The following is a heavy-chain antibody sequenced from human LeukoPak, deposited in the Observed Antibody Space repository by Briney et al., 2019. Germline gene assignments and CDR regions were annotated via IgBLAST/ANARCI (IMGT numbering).Heavy chain of an antibody. CDR2: ISNGGDP. J-gene: IGHJ4*02. V-gene: IGHV3-53*01. CDR3: ALLSGGTFDY. CDR1: GFVVTANY. Sequence: GGSLRLSCAASGFVVTANYLAWARQAPGKGLEWVSTISNGGDPFYGDSVKGRSTISRDESTNTFSLQLDSLRVEDMGVYYCALLSGGTFDYWGQGTQVTVAS. D-gene: IGHD2/OR15-2a*01.